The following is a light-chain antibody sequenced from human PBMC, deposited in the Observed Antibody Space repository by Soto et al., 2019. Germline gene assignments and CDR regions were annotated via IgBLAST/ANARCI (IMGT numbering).Light chain of an antibody. J-gene: IGKJ1*01. CDR1: QTISRY. Sequence: KQATQCPASLSESDRDRVTITCRASQTISRYLNWYQQKPGTAPKLLIYAASTLQSGVPSRFSGSGSGTDFTLTISSLQPEDFAHYYCQQTYSNLWTFGQGTKVDIK. CDR3: QQTYSNLWT. V-gene: IGKV1-39*01. CDR2: AAS.